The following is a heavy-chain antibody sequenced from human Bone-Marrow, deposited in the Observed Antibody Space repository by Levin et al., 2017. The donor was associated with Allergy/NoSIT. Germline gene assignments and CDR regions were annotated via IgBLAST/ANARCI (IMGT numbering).Heavy chain of an antibody. V-gene: IGHV1-18*04. J-gene: IGHJ5*02. D-gene: IGHD2-2*01. CDR2: ISTFSGDT. CDR3: ARDSTPYCSSSSCYRVKWFDP. Sequence: ASVKVSCKASGYTFSTYGITWVRQAPGQGLEWMGWISTFSGDTKYAQNLQDRVTMTTDTSTSTAYMELRSLRSDDSAVYYCARDSTPYCSSSSCYRVKWFDPWGQGTLVTVSS. CDR1: GYTFSTYG.